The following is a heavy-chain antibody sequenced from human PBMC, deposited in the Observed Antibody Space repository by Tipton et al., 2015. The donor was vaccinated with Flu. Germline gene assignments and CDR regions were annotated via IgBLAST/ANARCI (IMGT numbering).Heavy chain of an antibody. CDR3: ARDWNYRLDY. Sequence: AVSGFTFSSNWMSWVRQAPGKGLEWVANIKADGSEKHYVDSVKGRFTISRDNAKNSLFLQMNSLRPDDTAVYYCARDWNYRLDYWGQGTLVTVSS. J-gene: IGHJ4*02. CDR1: GFTFSSNW. V-gene: IGHV3-7*01. CDR2: IKADGSEK. D-gene: IGHD1-7*01.